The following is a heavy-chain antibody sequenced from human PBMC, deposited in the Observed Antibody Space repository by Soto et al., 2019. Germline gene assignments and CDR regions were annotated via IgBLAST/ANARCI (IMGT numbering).Heavy chain of an antibody. Sequence: QVQLQESGPGLVEPSQTLSLTCTVSGGSITNNNYYWSWIRQPPGKGLEWIGHMYNSGTTYSNPSLKGRVTISGHTSKNQFSLNLSSVTAADTAVYYCARGPTSDKVDYWGQGTLVTVSS. CDR1: GGSITNNNYY. CDR2: MYNSGTT. J-gene: IGHJ4*02. V-gene: IGHV4-30-4*01. CDR3: ARGPTSDKVDY.